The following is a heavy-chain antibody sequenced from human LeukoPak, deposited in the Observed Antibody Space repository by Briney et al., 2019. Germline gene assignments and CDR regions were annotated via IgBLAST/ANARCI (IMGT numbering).Heavy chain of an antibody. CDR1: GFTFSSYA. CDR3: AKGTRDGYNVPFDY. CDR2: ISGSGGST. J-gene: IGHJ4*02. D-gene: IGHD5-24*01. Sequence: PGGSLRLSCAASGFTFSSYAMSWVRQAPGKGLEWVSAISGSGGSTCYADSVKGRFTISRDNSKNTLYLQMNSLRAEDTAVYYCAKGTRDGYNVPFDYWGQGTLVTVSS. V-gene: IGHV3-23*01.